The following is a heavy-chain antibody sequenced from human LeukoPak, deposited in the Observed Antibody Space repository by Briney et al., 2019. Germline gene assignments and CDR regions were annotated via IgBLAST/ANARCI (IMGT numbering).Heavy chain of an antibody. V-gene: IGHV1-69*05. CDR3: ARARDTAMVTDYYYMDV. CDR2: VIPIFGTA. J-gene: IGHJ6*03. D-gene: IGHD5-18*01. Sequence: SVTVSFKASGGTFSSYAISWVRQAPGQGLEWMGGVIPIFGTANYAQKFQGRVTITTDESTSTPYMELSSLRSEDTAVYYCARARDTAMVTDYYYMDVWGKGTTVTVSS. CDR1: GGTFSSYA.